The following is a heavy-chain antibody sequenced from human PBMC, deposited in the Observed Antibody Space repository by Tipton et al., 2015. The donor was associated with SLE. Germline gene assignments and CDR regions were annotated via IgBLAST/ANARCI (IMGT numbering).Heavy chain of an antibody. CDR3: AANWGRYWYFDL. D-gene: IGHD7-27*01. J-gene: IGHJ2*01. CDR2: IYHSGST. V-gene: IGHV4-38-2*02. CDR1: GYSISSGYY. Sequence: TLSLTCTVSGYSISSGYYWGWIRQPPGKGLEWIGSIYHSGSTYYNPSLKSRVTISVDTSKNQFSLKLSSVTAADTAVYYCAANWGRYWYFDLWGRGTLVTVSS.